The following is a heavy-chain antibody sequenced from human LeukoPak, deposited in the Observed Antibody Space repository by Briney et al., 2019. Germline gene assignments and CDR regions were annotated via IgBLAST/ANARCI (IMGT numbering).Heavy chain of an antibody. CDR2: INPSGGST. J-gene: IGHJ3*02. CDR3: ARDSQWLVDAFDI. D-gene: IGHD6-19*01. V-gene: IGHV1-46*01. CDR1: GYTFTSYY. Sequence: ASVKVSCKASGYTFTSYYMHWVRQAPGQGLEWMGIINPSGGSTSYAQKFQGRVTMTRDTSTSTVYMELSSLRSEGTAVYYCARDSQWLVDAFDIWGQGTMVTVSS.